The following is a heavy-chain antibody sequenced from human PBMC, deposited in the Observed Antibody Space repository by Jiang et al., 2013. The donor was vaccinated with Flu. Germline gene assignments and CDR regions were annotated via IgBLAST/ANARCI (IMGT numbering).Heavy chain of an antibody. CDR3: ARGRWFGVLYYYGMDV. CDR2: INHSGST. Sequence: ELLKPSETLSLTCAVYGGSFSGYYWSWIRQPPGKGLEWIGEINHSGSTNYNPSLKSRVTISVDTSKNQFSLKLSSVTAADTAVYYCARGRWFGVLYYYGMDVWGPRDHGHRLL. J-gene: IGHJ6*01. D-gene: IGHD3-10*01. V-gene: IGHV4-34*01. CDR1: GGSFSGYY.